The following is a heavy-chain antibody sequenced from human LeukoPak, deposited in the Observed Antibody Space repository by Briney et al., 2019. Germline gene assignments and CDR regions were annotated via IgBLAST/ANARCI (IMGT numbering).Heavy chain of an antibody. CDR1: GGSISSYY. CDR3: ARVRKWELDY. D-gene: IGHD1-26*01. CDR2: IYYSGST. Sequence: SETLSLTCTVSGGSISSYYWSWIRRPPGKGLEWIGYIYYSGSTNYNPSLKSRVTISVDTSKNQFSLKLSSVTAADTALYYCARVRKWELDYWGQGALVTVSS. V-gene: IGHV4-59*01. J-gene: IGHJ4*02.